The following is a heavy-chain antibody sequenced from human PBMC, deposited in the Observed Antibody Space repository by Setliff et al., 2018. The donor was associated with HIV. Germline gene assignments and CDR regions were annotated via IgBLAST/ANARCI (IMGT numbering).Heavy chain of an antibody. Sequence: SETLSLTCAVYGGSFNEYYWTWIHKSPGKGLEWIGEVNHKVSTNYTPSLKSRVTISVDTSKNQFSLKLTSVAAADTAVYYCERVKRYQAWGSQHYISCWFDSWGQGTLVTVSS. D-gene: IGHD3-16*02. CDR2: VNHKVST. CDR1: GGSFNEYY. J-gene: IGHJ5*01. V-gene: IGHV4-34*01. CDR3: ERVKRYQAWGSQHYISCWFDS.